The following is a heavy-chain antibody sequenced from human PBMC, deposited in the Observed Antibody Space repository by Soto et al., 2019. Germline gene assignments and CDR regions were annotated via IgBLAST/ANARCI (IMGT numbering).Heavy chain of an antibody. Sequence: QLQLQESGPGLVKPSETLSLTCTVSGGSIKNTDANWGWVRQPPGKGLEWIGSVYYTGTTYYNPSLQSRVTISIDTSKNQYSLSVNSVAAADTAVYYCATHTSGSRNGPHTWGQGTLVTVSS. D-gene: IGHD1-26*01. CDR3: ATHTSGSRNGPHT. CDR2: VYYTGTT. CDR1: GGSIKNTDAN. V-gene: IGHV4-39*01. J-gene: IGHJ5*02.